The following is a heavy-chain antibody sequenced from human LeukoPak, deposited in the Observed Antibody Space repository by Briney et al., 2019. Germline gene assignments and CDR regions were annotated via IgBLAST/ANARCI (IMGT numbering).Heavy chain of an antibody. Sequence: ASVTVSCKASGYTFTGYYMYWVRQAPGQGLEGMGWINPNSGGTNYAQKFQGRVTMTRDTSISTAYMELSRLRSDDTAVYYCAKGREYVDFFDYWGQGTLVTVSS. J-gene: IGHJ4*02. CDR3: AKGREYVDFFDY. V-gene: IGHV1-2*02. CDR2: INPNSGGT. D-gene: IGHD3-10*01. CDR1: GYTFTGYY.